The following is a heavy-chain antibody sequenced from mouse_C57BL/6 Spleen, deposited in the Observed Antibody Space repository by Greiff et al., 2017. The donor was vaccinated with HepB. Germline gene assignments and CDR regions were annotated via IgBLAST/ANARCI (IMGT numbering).Heavy chain of an antibody. Sequence: QVQLQQSGAELARPGASVKMSCKASGYTFTSYTMHWVNQRPGQGLEWIGYINPSSGYTKYNQKFKDKATLTADKSSSTAYMQLSSLTSEDSAVYYCARDYYGNRGYYFDDWGQGTTLTVSS. CDR2: INPSSGYT. CDR1: GYTFTSYT. V-gene: IGHV1-4*01. D-gene: IGHD2-1*01. CDR3: ARDYYGNRGYYFDD. J-gene: IGHJ2*01.